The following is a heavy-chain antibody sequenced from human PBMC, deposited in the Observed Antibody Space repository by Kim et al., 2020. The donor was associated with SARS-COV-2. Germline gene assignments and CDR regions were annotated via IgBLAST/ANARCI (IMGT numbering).Heavy chain of an antibody. D-gene: IGHD3-9*01. J-gene: IGHJ4*02. CDR2: INEDGSET. V-gene: IGHV3-7*03. Sequence: GGSLRLSCAASKFTFSSYWMTWVRQAPGKGLEWVANINEDGSETYYVDSVKGRFTISRDNVKNSLYLQMNSLRAEDTAVYYCARTLGDWFSDSWGQGTLVTVSS. CDR1: KFTFSSYW. CDR3: ARTLGDWFSDS.